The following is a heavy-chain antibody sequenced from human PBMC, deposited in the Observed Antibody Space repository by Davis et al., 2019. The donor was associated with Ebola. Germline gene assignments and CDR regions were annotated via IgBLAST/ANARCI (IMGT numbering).Heavy chain of an antibody. Sequence: ASVKVSCTASGYTFPSYYMHWVRQAPGQGLEWMGIINPSGGSTSYAQKFQGRVTMTRDTSTSTVYMELSSLRSEDTAVYYCARVGGREVPAANGMDVWGQGTTVTVSS. CDR2: INPSGGST. J-gene: IGHJ6*02. CDR3: ARVGGREVPAANGMDV. D-gene: IGHD2-2*01. V-gene: IGHV1-46*01. CDR1: GYTFPSYY.